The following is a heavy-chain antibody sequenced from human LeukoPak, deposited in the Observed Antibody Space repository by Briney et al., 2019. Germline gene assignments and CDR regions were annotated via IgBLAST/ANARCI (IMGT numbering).Heavy chain of an antibody. V-gene: IGHV3-23*01. CDR2: ISGSGGST. CDR1: GFTFSSYA. CDR3: AKDSTKLLWFGEFDY. J-gene: IGHJ4*02. D-gene: IGHD3-10*01. Sequence: GGSLRLSCAASGFTFSSYAMSWVRQAPGKGLEWVSAISGSGGSTYYAASVKGRFTISRDNSKNTLYLQMNSLRAEDTAVYYCAKDSTKLLWFGEFDYWGQGTLVTVSS.